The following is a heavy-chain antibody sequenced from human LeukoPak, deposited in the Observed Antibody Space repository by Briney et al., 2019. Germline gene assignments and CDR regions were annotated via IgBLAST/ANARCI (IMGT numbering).Heavy chain of an antibody. CDR1: GGSIDNHY. CDR3: ARLSVAPEYYFDY. J-gene: IGHJ4*02. V-gene: IGHV4-59*08. CDR2: MYYSGIT. Sequence: PSETLSLTCSVSGGSIDNHYWSWIRQPPGKGLEWIGYMYYSGITNYNPSLQGRVTISVDTSKNHFSLKLRSVTASDRAVYYCARLSVAPEYYFDYWGQGTLVTVSS. D-gene: IGHD1-14*01.